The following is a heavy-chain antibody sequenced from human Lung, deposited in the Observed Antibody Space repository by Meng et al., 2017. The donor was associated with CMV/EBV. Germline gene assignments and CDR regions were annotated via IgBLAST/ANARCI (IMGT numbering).Heavy chain of an antibody. CDR2: VSGCDGET. J-gene: IGHJ3*02. CDR1: GYTFSSYG. V-gene: IGHV1-18*01. Sequence: ASVKVSCKASGYTFSSYGISWVRQAPGQGLEWMGWVSGCDGETNYAQEIEGRVTMTTDTSTSTVYMELRSLRSDDTAVYYCVRDWECIARSDFFDIWGQGTTVXVSS. CDR3: VRDWECIARSDFFDI. D-gene: IGHD1-26*01.